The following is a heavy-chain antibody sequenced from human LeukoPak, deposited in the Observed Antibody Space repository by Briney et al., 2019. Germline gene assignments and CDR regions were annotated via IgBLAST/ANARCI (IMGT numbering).Heavy chain of an antibody. V-gene: IGHV4-59*01. CDR2: IYYSGST. D-gene: IGHD3-3*01. J-gene: IGHJ6*03. CDR1: GGSISSYY. Sequence: SETLSLTCTVSGGSISSYYWSWIRQPPGKGLEWIGYIYYSGSTNYNPSLKSRVTISVDTSKNQFSLKLSSVTAADTAVYYCARAYYDFWSGYFHGYYMDVWGKGTTVTVSS. CDR3: ARAYYDFWSGYFHGYYMDV.